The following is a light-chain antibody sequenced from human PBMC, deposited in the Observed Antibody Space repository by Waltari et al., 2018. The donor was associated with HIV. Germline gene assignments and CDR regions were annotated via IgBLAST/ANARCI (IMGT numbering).Light chain of an antibody. CDR3: QQYGSSQVT. V-gene: IGKV3-20*01. Sequence: EIVLTQSPGTLTLYPGERATLSCRASRSVISSFLAWYQQKPGQAPRLLIYDASRRATGIPDRFSGSGSGTDFTLTISRLEPEDFAVYYCQQYGSSQVTFGQGTRVDI. J-gene: IGKJ1*01. CDR1: RSVISSF. CDR2: DAS.